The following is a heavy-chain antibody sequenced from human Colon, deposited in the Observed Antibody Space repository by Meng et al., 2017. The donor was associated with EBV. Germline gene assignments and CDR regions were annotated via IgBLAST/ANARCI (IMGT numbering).Heavy chain of an antibody. CDR3: ASSDCSGGTCYLDC. CDR2: INHVGST. CDR1: GGSFSDSY. V-gene: IGHV4-34*01. Sequence: VQLQPGGAGLLKPSETLSLTCTVYGGSFSDSYWTWIRQPPGKGLEWIGEINHVGSTTYNPSLKSRVTISVDTSKNQFSLKLSSVTAADAAVYYCASSDCSGGTCYLDCWGQGTLVTVSS. D-gene: IGHD2-15*01. J-gene: IGHJ4*02.